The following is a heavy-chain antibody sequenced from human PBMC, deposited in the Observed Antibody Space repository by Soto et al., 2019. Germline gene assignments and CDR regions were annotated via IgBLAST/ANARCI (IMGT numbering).Heavy chain of an antibody. Sequence: QVQLVQSGAEVKKPGASVKVSCKASGYTFTSYGISWVRQAPGQGLEWMGWIRAYNGNTNYAQKLQGRVTMTTDTXXXXXXXXXXXXXXXXXXXXXXARDLPTMDVWGQGTTVTVSS. J-gene: IGHJ6*02. CDR1: GYTFTSYG. CDR2: IRAYNGNT. CDR3: ARDLPTMDV. V-gene: IGHV1-18*01.